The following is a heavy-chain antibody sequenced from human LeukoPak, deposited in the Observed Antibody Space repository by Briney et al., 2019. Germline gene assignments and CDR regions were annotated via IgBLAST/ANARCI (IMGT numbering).Heavy chain of an antibody. CDR2: IIPIFGTA. CDR3: ARGYNWNDMDTPYYYYGMDV. V-gene: IGHV1-69*13. D-gene: IGHD1-1*01. CDR1: GGTFSSYA. Sequence: SVKVSCKASGGTFSSYAISWVRQAPGQGLEWMGGIIPIFGTANYAQKFQGRVTITADESTSTAYLELSSLRSEDPAVYYCARGYNWNDMDTPYYYYGMDVWGQGTTVTVSS. J-gene: IGHJ6*02.